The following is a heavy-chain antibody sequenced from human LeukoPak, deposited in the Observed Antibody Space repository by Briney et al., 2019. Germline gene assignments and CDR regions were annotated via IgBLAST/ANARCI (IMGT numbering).Heavy chain of an antibody. CDR1: GYTFTSYG. Sequence: ASVKVSCKASGYTFTSYGIGWVLQAPGQGLEWMGWISAYNDNTNYAQKLQGRVTMTTDTSTRTAYMELRSLRSNDTAVYYCARDSLLRGYDFWSGYYTLMFDYWGQGTLVTVSS. CDR2: ISAYNDNT. D-gene: IGHD3-3*01. V-gene: IGHV1-18*01. CDR3: ARDSLLRGYDFWSGYYTLMFDY. J-gene: IGHJ4*02.